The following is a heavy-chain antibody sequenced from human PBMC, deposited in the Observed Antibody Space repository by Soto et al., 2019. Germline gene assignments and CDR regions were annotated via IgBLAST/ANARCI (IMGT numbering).Heavy chain of an antibody. CDR2: IYYSGST. V-gene: IGHV4-39*01. CDR3: ARPGPQNSRGMDV. Sequence: PSETLSLTCTVSGGSISSSSYYWGWIRQPPGKGLEWIGSIYYSGSTYYNPSLKSRVTISVDTSKNQFSLKLSSVTAADTAVYYCARPGPQNSRGMDVWGQGTTVTVSS. CDR1: GGSISSSSYY. J-gene: IGHJ6*02.